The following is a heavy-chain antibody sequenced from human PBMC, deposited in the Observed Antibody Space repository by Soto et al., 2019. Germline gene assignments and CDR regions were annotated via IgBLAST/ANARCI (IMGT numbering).Heavy chain of an antibody. CDR1: EGTFNSYA. CDR2: IIPYYNTL. CDR3: ASGASRWYPYFVDS. V-gene: IGHV1-69*01. D-gene: IGHD6-13*01. Sequence: QAQVVQSGAEVRKPGSSVKLSCKASEGTFNSYAIAWVRHAPGQGLEWMGGIIPYYNTLNYAQKFQDRVTITADDSTNTVYMELSSLRSDDTAVYFCASGASRWYPYFVDSWAQGTLVTVSS. J-gene: IGHJ4*02.